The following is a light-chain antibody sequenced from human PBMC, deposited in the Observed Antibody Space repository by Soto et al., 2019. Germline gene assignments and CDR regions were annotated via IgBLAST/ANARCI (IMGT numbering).Light chain of an antibody. CDR2: DIT. CDR1: SSDVGGYTY. V-gene: IGLV2-14*01. J-gene: IGLJ3*02. Sequence: QSALTQPASVSGSPGQSITISCTGTSSDVGGYTYVSWYQQHPGKAPKLIIYDITNRPSGVSNRFSGSKSGNTASLTSSGLQAEDEADYYCSSYTSSSTPLVFGGGTQLTVL. CDR3: SSYTSSSTPLV.